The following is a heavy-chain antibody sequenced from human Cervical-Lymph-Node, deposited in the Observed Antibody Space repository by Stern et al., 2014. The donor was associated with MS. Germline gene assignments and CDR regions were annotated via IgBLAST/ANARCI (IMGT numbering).Heavy chain of an antibody. D-gene: IGHD3-10*01. CDR3: ARDDGDAGYFDY. Sequence: VQLEESGGGVVQPGRSLKLSCSASGFTFNTFGMHWVRQAPGKGLEWVARIWYDGSGKFYADSVKGRFTISRDNSKNTLYLQMNSLRGEDTAVYFCARDDGDAGYFDYWGQGTLVIVSS. CDR1: GFTFNTFG. CDR2: IWYDGSGK. V-gene: IGHV3-33*01. J-gene: IGHJ4*02.